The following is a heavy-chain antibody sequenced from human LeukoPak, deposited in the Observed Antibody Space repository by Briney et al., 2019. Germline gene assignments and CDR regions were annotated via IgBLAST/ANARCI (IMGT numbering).Heavy chain of an antibody. Sequence: GASVKVSCKVSGYTLTELSMHWVRQAPGKGLEWMGGFDPEDGETIYAQKFQGRVTMTEDTSTDTAYMELSSLRSEDTAVYYCATDHLLRLGSPNAFDIWGQGTMVTVSS. CDR2: FDPEDGET. D-gene: IGHD3-16*01. CDR1: GYTLTELS. J-gene: IGHJ3*02. CDR3: ATDHLLRLGSPNAFDI. V-gene: IGHV1-24*01.